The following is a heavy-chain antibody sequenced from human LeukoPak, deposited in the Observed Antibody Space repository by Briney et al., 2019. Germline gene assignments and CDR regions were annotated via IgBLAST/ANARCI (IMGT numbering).Heavy chain of an antibody. CDR1: GFTFSTYS. CDR2: IYIGDNP. J-gene: IGHJ4*02. Sequence: PGGSLRLSCAASGFTFSTYSMNWVRQAPGKGLEWVSIIYIGDNPHYADSVKGRFTISRHNSKNTLYLQMNNLRAEDTAVYYCARVRPWVFDYWGQGTLVTVSS. V-gene: IGHV3-53*04. CDR3: ARVRPWVFDY.